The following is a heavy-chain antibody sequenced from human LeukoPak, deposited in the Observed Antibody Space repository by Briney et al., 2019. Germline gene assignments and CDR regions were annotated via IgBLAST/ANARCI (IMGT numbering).Heavy chain of an antibody. V-gene: IGHV1-46*01. CDR1: GYTFTSYY. J-gene: IGHJ3*02. D-gene: IGHD3-3*01. Sequence: GASVKVSCKASGYTFTSYYMHWVRQAPGQGLEWMGIINPSGGSTSYAQKFQGRVTMTRDTSTSTVYMELSSLRSEDTAVYYCALYYDFWSGPTLIDALDIWGQGTMVTVSS. CDR3: ALYYDFWSGPTLIDALDI. CDR2: INPSGGST.